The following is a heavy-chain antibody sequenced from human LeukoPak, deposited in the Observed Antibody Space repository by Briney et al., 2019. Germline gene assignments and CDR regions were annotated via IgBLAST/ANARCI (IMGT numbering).Heavy chain of an antibody. Sequence: ETLSLTCSVSGYSISNGYYWGWIRQPPGKGLVWVSRINSDGSSTSYADSVKGRFTISRDNAKNTLYLQMNSLRAEDTAVYYCAKDRYYDFWSGYYLGYWGQGTLVTVSS. V-gene: IGHV3-74*01. CDR2: INSDGSST. CDR3: AKDRYYDFWSGYYLGY. J-gene: IGHJ4*02. D-gene: IGHD3-3*01. CDR1: GYSISNGYY.